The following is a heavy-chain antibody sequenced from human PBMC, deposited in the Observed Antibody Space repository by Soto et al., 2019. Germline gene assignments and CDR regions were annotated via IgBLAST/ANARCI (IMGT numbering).Heavy chain of an antibody. CDR2: IYPGDSDT. CDR3: ARQFYSPPPFLDPFDY. CDR1: GYSFTSYW. J-gene: IGHJ4*02. D-gene: IGHD2-15*01. V-gene: IGHV5-51*01. Sequence: GESLKISCKGSGYSFTSYWIGWVRQMPGKGLEWMGIIYPGDSDTRYSPSFQGQVTISADKSISTAYLQWSSLKASDTAMYYCARQFYSPPPFLDPFDYWGQGTLVTVSS.